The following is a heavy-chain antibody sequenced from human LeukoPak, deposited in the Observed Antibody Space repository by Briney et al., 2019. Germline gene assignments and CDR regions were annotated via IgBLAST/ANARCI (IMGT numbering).Heavy chain of an antibody. CDR2: IYSAGST. CDR1: GFTVSSNY. V-gene: IGHV3-66*01. CDR3: ARLRNYSSGWFRGTFDI. D-gene: IGHD6-19*01. J-gene: IGHJ3*02. Sequence: GGSLRLSCAASGFTVSSNYMSWVRQAPGKGLEWVSVIYSAGSTYYADSVKDRFTISRDNSKNTLYLQMNSLRAEDTAVYFCARLRNYSSGWFRGTFDIWGQGTMVTVSS.